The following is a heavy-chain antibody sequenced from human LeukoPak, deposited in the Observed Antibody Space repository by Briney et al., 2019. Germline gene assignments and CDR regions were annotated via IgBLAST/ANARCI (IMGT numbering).Heavy chain of an antibody. D-gene: IGHD5-18*01. CDR3: ARVGSRILLWFRYFVY. CDR1: GFPFSSYY. J-gene: IGHJ4*02. CDR2: IYSGGST. Sequence: GGSLTLSCAASGFPFSSYYMSWVRQAPGKGLEWVSDIYSGGSTYYADSVKGRFTISRDNSKNKLFLQINSLRAADTAVYYCARVGSRILLWFRYFVYWGQGTLVPVS. V-gene: IGHV3-53*01.